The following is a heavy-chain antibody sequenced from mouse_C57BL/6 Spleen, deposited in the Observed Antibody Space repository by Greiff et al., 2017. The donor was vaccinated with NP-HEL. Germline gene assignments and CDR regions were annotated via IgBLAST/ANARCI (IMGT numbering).Heavy chain of an antibody. CDR3: ARHYYDYDDGDFDY. J-gene: IGHJ2*01. V-gene: IGHV5-9*01. Sequence: EVKLQESGGGLVKPGGSLKLSCAASGFTFSSYTMSWVRQTPEKRLEWVATISGGGGNTYYPDSVKGRFTISRDNAKNTLYLQMSSLRSEDTALYYCARHYYDYDDGDFDYWGQGTTLTVSS. CDR1: GFTFSSYT. D-gene: IGHD2-4*01. CDR2: ISGGGGNT.